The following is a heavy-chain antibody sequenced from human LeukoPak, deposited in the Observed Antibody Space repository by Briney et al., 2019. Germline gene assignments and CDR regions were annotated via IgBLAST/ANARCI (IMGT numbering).Heavy chain of an antibody. V-gene: IGHV3-30*02. CDR2: IWYGGSYK. J-gene: IGHJ6*03. Sequence: GSLRLSCAASGFAFSVYGMHWVRQAPGKGLEWVAVIWYGGSYKYYADSVKGRFTISRDNSKNTLYLQMNSLRAEDTAVYYCAKDSSRGYMDVWGKGTTVTVSS. CDR1: GFAFSVYG. D-gene: IGHD2-2*01. CDR3: AKDSSRGYMDV.